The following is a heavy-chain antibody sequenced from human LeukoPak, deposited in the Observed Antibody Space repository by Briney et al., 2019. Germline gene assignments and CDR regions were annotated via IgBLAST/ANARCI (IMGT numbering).Heavy chain of an antibody. CDR3: ARDAARITIFGVAKYMDV. Sequence: ASVKVSCKASGYTFTGYYMHWVRQAPGQRLEWMGWINPNSGGTNYAQKFQGRVTMTRDTSISTAYMELSRLRSDDTAVYYCARDAARITIFGVAKYMDVWGKGTTVTVSS. J-gene: IGHJ6*03. CDR2: INPNSGGT. CDR1: GYTFTGYY. D-gene: IGHD3-3*01. V-gene: IGHV1-2*02.